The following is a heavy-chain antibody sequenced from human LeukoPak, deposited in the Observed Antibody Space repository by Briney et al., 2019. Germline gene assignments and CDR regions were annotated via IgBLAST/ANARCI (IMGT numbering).Heavy chain of an antibody. Sequence: GGSLRLSCAASGFTFSSYSMNWVRQAPGKGLEWVSSISSSSSYIYYADSVKGRFTISRDNAKNSLYLQMNSLRAEDTAVYYCARDAARWISIVAAPKNNWFDPWGQGTLVTVSS. CDR3: ARDAARWISIVAAPKNNWFDP. D-gene: IGHD6-13*01. V-gene: IGHV3-21*01. CDR2: ISSSSSYI. CDR1: GFTFSSYS. J-gene: IGHJ5*02.